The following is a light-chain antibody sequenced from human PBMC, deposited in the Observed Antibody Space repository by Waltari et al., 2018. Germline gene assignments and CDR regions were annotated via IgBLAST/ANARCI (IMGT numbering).Light chain of an antibody. CDR3: QQYYSTPPT. J-gene: IGKJ4*01. V-gene: IGKV4-1*01. CDR1: KSVVHSSNHRND. Sequence: DIARTQSPDYLAVSLGERATVTGKSSKSVVHSSNHRNDLAWYPQKPGPPPQLLISWASTRESGVPDRFSGSRSATDFTLTLSSLQAEAVAVSYCQQYYSTPPTFGGGTKVEIK. CDR2: WAS.